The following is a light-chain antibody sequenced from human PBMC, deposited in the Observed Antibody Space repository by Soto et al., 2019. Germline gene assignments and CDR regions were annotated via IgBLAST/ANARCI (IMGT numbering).Light chain of an antibody. Sequence: DIQMTQSPSSLSASVGDTVTITCRASQYISNYVAWFQQKPGQAPKSLIYAASKLHSGVPSKFTGSGSGTDFTLTISSLQPDDSATYYCQQYNNVPLTFGGGTKVEI. CDR3: QQYNNVPLT. CDR1: QYISNY. V-gene: IGKV1-16*02. CDR2: AAS. J-gene: IGKJ4*01.